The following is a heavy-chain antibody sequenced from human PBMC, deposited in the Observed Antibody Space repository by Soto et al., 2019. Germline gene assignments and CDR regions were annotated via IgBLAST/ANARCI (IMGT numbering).Heavy chain of an antibody. D-gene: IGHD2-2*01. CDR2: ISSDGGDK. CDR1: GFSFSNYG. Sequence: QLVESGGDVVQPGRSLRLSCAASGFSFSNYGMHWVRKAPGKGLEWVAVISSDGGDKYYADSVKGRFTISRDNSKNTLYLQMNSLRPEDTAMFYCAIRGYQYAFDIWGQGTMVTVSS. V-gene: IGHV3-30*03. CDR3: AIRGYQYAFDI. J-gene: IGHJ3*02.